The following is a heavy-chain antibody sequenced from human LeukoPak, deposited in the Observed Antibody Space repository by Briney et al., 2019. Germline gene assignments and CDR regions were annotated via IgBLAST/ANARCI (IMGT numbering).Heavy chain of an antibody. CDR2: ISAYNGNT. Sequence: GASVKVSCKASGYTFTSYGISWVRQAPGQGLEWMGWISAYNGNTDYAQKLQGRVTMTTDTSTSTAYMELRSLRSDDTAVYYRARFERTQRLNWFDPWGQGTLVTVSS. D-gene: IGHD1-1*01. CDR1: GYTFTSYG. V-gene: IGHV1-18*01. CDR3: ARFERTQRLNWFDP. J-gene: IGHJ5*02.